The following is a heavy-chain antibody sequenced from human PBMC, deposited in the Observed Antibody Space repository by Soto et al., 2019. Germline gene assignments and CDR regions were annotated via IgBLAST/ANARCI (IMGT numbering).Heavy chain of an antibody. CDR3: ARGVGQLVLGKPLDY. J-gene: IGHJ4*02. D-gene: IGHD6-6*01. CDR1: GGTFSSYA. CDR2: IIPIFGTA. Sequence: GASVKVSCKASGGTFSSYAISWVRQAPGQGLEWMGGIIPIFGTANYAQKFQGRVTITADESTSTAYMELSSLRSEDTAVYYCARGVGQLVLGKPLDYWGQGTLVTVSS. V-gene: IGHV1-69*13.